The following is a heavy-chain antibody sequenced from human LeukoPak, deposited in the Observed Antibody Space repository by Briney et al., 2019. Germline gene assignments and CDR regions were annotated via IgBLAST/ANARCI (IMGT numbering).Heavy chain of an antibody. V-gene: IGHV4-4*02. J-gene: IGHJ4*02. D-gene: IGHD2-15*01. CDR2: IYHSGST. Sequence: PSETLSLTCAVSGGSISSSNWWSWVRQPPGKGLEWIGEIYHSGSTSYNPSLKSRVTISVDKSKNQFSLKLSSVTAADTAVYYCARAQVVVAATTYYFDYWGQGTPVTVSS. CDR1: GGSISSSNW. CDR3: ARAQVVVAATTYYFDY.